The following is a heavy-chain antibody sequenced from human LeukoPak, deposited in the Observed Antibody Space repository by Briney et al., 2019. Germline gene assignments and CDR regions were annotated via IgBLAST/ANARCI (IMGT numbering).Heavy chain of an antibody. J-gene: IGHJ3*02. CDR1: GGSFSGYY. V-gene: IGHV4-34*01. Sequence: PSETLSLTCAVYGGSFSGYYWSWIRQPPGKGLEWIGEINHSGSTNYNPSLKSRVTISVDTSKIQFSLKLSSVTAADTAVYYCAGNYYYDSTVNAFDIWGQGTMVTVSS. CDR3: AGNYYYDSTVNAFDI. D-gene: IGHD3-22*01. CDR2: INHSGST.